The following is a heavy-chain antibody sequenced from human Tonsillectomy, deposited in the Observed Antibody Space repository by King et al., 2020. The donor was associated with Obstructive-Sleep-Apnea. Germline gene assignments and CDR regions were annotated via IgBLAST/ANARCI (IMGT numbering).Heavy chain of an antibody. V-gene: IGHV4-61*01. D-gene: IGHD2-15*01. CDR2: IDDRGRT. CDR1: GGSVSSGTSY. Sequence: QLQESGPGLVKPSETLSLTCFVSGGSVSSGTSYWSWIRQPPGQGLEWIGYIDDRGRTKYNPSLKSRVTISVDTSDKQFSLKLSSVTAADTAVYYCARYTPLHLDYFDYWGQGTLVTVSS. CDR3: ARYTPLHLDYFDY. J-gene: IGHJ4*02.